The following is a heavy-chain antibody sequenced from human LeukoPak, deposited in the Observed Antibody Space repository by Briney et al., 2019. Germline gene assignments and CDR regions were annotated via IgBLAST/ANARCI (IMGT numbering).Heavy chain of an antibody. CDR1: GFTFSSYA. CDR3: AKGSAGANYDFWSGYSIPPFHFDY. V-gene: IGHV3-23*01. CDR2: ISGSGGST. Sequence: PGGSLRLSCAASGFTFSSYAMSWVRQAPGKGLEWVSAISGSGGSTYYADSVKGRFTISRDNSKNTLYLQMNSLRAEDTAVYYCAKGSAGANYDFWSGYSIPPFHFDYWGKGTLVTVSS. J-gene: IGHJ4*02. D-gene: IGHD3-3*01.